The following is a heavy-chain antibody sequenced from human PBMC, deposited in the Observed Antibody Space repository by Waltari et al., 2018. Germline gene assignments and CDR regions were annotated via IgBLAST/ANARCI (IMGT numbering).Heavy chain of an antibody. V-gene: IGHV3-23*01. CDR3: AKAGHTGSHYDY. D-gene: IGHD1-26*01. CDR1: GFSFSSYT. J-gene: IGHJ4*02. Sequence: EVQLLESGGGLVQPGGSLRLSCAASGFSFSSYTMGWVRQAPGKGLEWVSDIDKSGGRTYYAGAVKGRFTISRDNSKNTLYLQVNSLRAEDTAVYFCAKAGHTGSHYDYWGQGTLVIVSS. CDR2: IDKSGGRT.